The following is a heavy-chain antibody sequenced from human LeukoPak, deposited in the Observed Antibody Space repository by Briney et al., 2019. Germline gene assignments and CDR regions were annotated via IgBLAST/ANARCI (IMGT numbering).Heavy chain of an antibody. D-gene: IGHD3-22*01. Sequence: SETLSLTCAVYGGSFSGYYWSWIRQPPGKGLEWIGEINHSGSTNSNPSLKSRVTISVDTSKNQFSLKLSSVTAADTAVYYCASSAPNYYDSSGYLRYWGQGTLVTVSS. V-gene: IGHV4-34*01. CDR2: INHSGST. CDR3: ASSAPNYYDSSGYLRY. CDR1: GGSFSGYY. J-gene: IGHJ4*02.